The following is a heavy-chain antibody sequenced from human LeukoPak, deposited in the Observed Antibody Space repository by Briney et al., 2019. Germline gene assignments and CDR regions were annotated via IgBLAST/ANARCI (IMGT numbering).Heavy chain of an antibody. D-gene: IGHD2-15*01. V-gene: IGHV3-21*01. CDR2: ISSSSSYI. CDR1: GFTFSTYG. CDR3: AGYCSGGSCYSAFDY. J-gene: IGHJ4*02. Sequence: GGSLRLSCAASGFTFSTYGMHWVRQAPGKGLEWVSSISSSSSYIYYADSVKGRFTISRDNAKNSLYLQMNSLRAEDTAVYYCAGYCSGGSCYSAFDYWGQGTLVTVSS.